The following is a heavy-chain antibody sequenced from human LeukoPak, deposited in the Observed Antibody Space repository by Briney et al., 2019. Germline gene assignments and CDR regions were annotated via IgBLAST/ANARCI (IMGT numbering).Heavy chain of an antibody. CDR1: GGSINSYY. V-gene: IGHV4-59*08. Sequence: PSETLSLTCTVSGGSINSYYWSWIRQPPGKGLEWIGYIYYSGSTNYNPSLKSRVTISVDTSKNQFSLKLSSVTAADTAVYYCARHGTYYYDSSDYYFDYWGQGTLVTVSS. CDR3: ARHGTYYYDSSDYYFDY. J-gene: IGHJ4*02. D-gene: IGHD3-22*01. CDR2: IYYSGST.